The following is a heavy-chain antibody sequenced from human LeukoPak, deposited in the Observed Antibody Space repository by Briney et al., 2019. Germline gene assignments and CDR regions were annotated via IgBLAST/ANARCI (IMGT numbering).Heavy chain of an antibody. CDR3: ARRVGVWYFDL. D-gene: IGHD2-15*01. CDR1: GGSMSSYY. CDR2: IFYSGRT. J-gene: IGHJ2*01. Sequence: PSETLSLTCTVSGGSMSSYYWSWIRQPPGKGLEWIGYIFYSGRTNYNPSLKSRVTLSVHPSKNQSSFKRLSATAACTAVYFFARRVGVWYFDLWGRGTLVSVS. V-gene: IGHV4-59*08.